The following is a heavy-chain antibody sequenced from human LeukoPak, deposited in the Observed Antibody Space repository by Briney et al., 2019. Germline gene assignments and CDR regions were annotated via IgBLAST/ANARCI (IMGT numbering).Heavy chain of an antibody. CDR1: GFTFSSYA. V-gene: IGHV3-23*01. D-gene: IGHD6-13*01. CDR3: AKDRYSSSWYGNNWFDP. Sequence: GSLRLSCAASGFTFSSYAMSWVRQAPGKGLEWVSAISGSGGSTYYADSVKGRFTISRDNSKNTLYLQMNSLRAEDTAVYYCAKDRYSSSWYGNNWFDPWGQGTLVTVSS. J-gene: IGHJ5*02. CDR2: ISGSGGST.